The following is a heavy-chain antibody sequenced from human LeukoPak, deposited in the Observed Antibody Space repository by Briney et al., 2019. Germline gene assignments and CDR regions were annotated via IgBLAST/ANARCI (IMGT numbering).Heavy chain of an antibody. CDR1: GGSISSGGYY. CDR2: MFYSGST. V-gene: IGHV4-31*03. Sequence: SQTLSLTCTVSGGSISSGGYYWSWIRQHPGKGLELIGYMFYSGSTYYNPSLKSRVTISVDTSKNQFSLKVSSVTAADTAVYYCARLDDYTNTFDYWGQGTLVTVSS. J-gene: IGHJ4*02. D-gene: IGHD4-11*01. CDR3: ARLDDYTNTFDY.